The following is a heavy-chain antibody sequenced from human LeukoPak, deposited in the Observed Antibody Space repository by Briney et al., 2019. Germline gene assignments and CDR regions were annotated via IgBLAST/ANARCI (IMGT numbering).Heavy chain of an antibody. CDR2: INHNGGT. V-gene: IGHV4-34*01. Sequence: SETLSLTCAVYGGSFSDYSWTWIRQAPGEGLEWIGEINHNGGTNHNPSLVSRVIMSVDTSKNQFSLKVSSVTAADTAVYYCARVAYRYSINDWSRTGLGAHATKYYYYMDVWGKGTTVTVSS. D-gene: IGHD3-9*01. CDR1: GGSFSDYS. CDR3: ARVAYRYSINDWSRTGLGAHATKYYYYMDV. J-gene: IGHJ6*03.